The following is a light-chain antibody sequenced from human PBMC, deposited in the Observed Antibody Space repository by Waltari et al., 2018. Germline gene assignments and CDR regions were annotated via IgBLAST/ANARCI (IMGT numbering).Light chain of an antibody. CDR2: KDT. CDR1: ALPKQY. CDR3: LSADSSGTSKV. Sequence: SYELTQPPSVSVSPGQTARITCSGDALPKQYAFWYQQKPGQAPVLIIDKDTQRPSGIPKRFSGSSSGTTVTMTISGVQAEDEADYYCLSADSSGTSKVFGGGTKLTVL. V-gene: IGLV3-25*03. J-gene: IGLJ3*02.